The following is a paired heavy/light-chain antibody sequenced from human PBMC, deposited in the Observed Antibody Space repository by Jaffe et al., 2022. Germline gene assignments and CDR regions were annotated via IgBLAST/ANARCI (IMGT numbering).Heavy chain of an antibody. V-gene: IGHV3-66*02. J-gene: IGHJ6*03. D-gene: IGHD2-2*02. CDR3: ARDLKGYCSSTSCYKDYYYYYYMDV. Sequence: EVQLVESGGGLVQPGGSLRLSCAASGFTVSSNYMSWVRQAPGKGLEWVSVIYSGGSTYYADSVKGRFTISRDNSKNTLYLQMNSLRAEDTAVYYCARDLKGYCSSTSCYKDYYYYYYMDVWGKGTTVTVSS. CDR1: GFTVSSNY. CDR2: IYSGGST.
Light chain of an antibody. J-gene: IGLJ2*01. V-gene: IGLV3-21*02. CDR2: DDS. Sequence: SYVLTQPPSVSVAPGQTARITCGGNNIGSKSVHWYQQKPGQAPVLVVYDDSDRPSGIPERFSGSNSGNTATLTISRVEAGDEADYYCQVWDSSSDHQVFGGGTKLTVL. CDR1: NIGSKS. CDR3: QVWDSSSDHQV.